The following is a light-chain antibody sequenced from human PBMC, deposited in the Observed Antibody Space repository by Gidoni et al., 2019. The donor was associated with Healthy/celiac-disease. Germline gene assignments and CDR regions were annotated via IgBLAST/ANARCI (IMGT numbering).Light chain of an antibody. CDR1: QSISSY. J-gene: IGKJ2*01. CDR2: AAS. Sequence: DIQMTQSPSSLSASVGDRVTITCRASQSISSYLNWYQQKPGKAPKLLIYAASSLQRGVPSRFSGSGSGTDFNLTISSLQPEDFATYYCQQSYSTPPYTFGQGTKLEIK. CDR3: QQSYSTPPYT. V-gene: IGKV1-39*01.